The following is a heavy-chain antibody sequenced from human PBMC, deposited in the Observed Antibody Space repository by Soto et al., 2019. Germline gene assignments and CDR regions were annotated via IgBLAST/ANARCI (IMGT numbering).Heavy chain of an antibody. J-gene: IGHJ4*02. CDR2: INPSGGST. CDR3: ARYGAAAGTYYFDY. D-gene: IGHD6-13*01. Sequence: QVQLVQSGAEVKKPGASVKVSCKASGYTFTSYYMHWVRQAPGQGLELMGIINPSGGSTSYAQKFEGRVTMTRDTSTSTGDMELSSLRSEDTAVYYCARYGAAAGTYYFDYWGQGTLVTVSS. V-gene: IGHV1-46*03. CDR1: GYTFTSYY.